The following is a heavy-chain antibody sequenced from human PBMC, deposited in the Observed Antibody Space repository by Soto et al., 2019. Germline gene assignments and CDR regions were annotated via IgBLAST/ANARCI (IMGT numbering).Heavy chain of an antibody. Sequence: QVQLVQSGAEVKKPGSSVKVSCKASGGTFSSYAISWVRQAPGQGLEWMGGIIPIFGTANYAQKFQGRVTITADESTSTAYMELSSLRSEDTAVYYCAKRPGGGLLWFGVGGMDVWGQGTTVTVSS. CDR1: GGTFSSYA. V-gene: IGHV1-69*01. CDR3: AKRPGGGLLWFGVGGMDV. CDR2: IIPIFGTA. D-gene: IGHD3-10*01. J-gene: IGHJ6*02.